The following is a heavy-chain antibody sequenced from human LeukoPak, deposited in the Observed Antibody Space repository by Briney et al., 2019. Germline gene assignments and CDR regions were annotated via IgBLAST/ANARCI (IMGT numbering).Heavy chain of an antibody. Sequence: SETLSLTCTVSGGSFISSSYYWGWVRQPPGKGLEWIGEINHSGSTNYNPSLKSRVTISVDTSKNQFSLKLSSVTAADTAVYYCARGKKLVVVAATQPFDYWGQGTLVTVSS. D-gene: IGHD2-15*01. J-gene: IGHJ4*02. CDR1: GGSFISSSYY. CDR3: ARGKKLVVVAATQPFDY. CDR2: INHSGST. V-gene: IGHV4-39*07.